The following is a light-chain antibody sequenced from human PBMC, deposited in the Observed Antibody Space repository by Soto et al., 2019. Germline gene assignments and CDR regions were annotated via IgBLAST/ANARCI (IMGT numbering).Light chain of an antibody. CDR1: QSVSSY. J-gene: IGKJ2*01. V-gene: IGKV3-11*01. CDR3: QQRSNWART. CDR2: DAS. Sequence: EIVLTQSPATLSLSPGERATLSCRASQSVSSYLAWYQQKPGQAPRLLIYDASNRATGIPARFSGSGSGTDCTLTISSLEPEDFAVYYCQQRSNWARTFGQGNKLEIK.